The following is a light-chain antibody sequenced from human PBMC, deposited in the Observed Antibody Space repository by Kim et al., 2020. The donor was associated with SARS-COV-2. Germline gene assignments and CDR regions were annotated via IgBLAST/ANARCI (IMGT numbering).Light chain of an antibody. CDR2: KDS. J-gene: IGLJ3*02. Sequence: SYELTQPPSVSVSPGQTARITCSGDALPKQYAYWYQQKPGQAPVLVIYKDSERPSGIPERFSGSSSGTTVTLTISGVLAEDEADYYCQSADSSGTSWVFGGGTQLTVL. CDR1: ALPKQY. CDR3: QSADSSGTSWV. V-gene: IGLV3-25*03.